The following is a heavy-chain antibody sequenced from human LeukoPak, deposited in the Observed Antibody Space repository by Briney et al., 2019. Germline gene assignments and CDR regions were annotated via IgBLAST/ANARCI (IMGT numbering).Heavy chain of an antibody. J-gene: IGHJ5*02. CDR2: ISSSSSSYI. D-gene: IGHD6-13*01. CDR1: GFTFSSYS. V-gene: IGHV3-21*01. Sequence: GGSLRLSCAAPGFTFSSYSMNWVRQAPGKGLEWVSSISSSSSSYIYYADSVKGRFTISRDNAKNSLYLQMNSLRAEDTAVYYCARRIAAAGGFDPWGQGTLVTVSS. CDR3: ARRIAAAGGFDP.